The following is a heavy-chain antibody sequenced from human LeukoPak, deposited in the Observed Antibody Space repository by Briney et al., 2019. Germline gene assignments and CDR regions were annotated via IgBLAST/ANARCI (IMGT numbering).Heavy chain of an antibody. CDR2: IKQDGSEK. D-gene: IGHD3-22*01. CDR3: ARATSYYDTSGVGHI. V-gene: IGHV3-7*04. J-gene: IGHJ3*02. CDR1: GFTFGNYW. Sequence: GGSLRLSCAASGFTFGNYWMNWVRQAPGKGLKWVANIKQDGSEKYYVDSVKGRFTISRDNAKNSLFLQMNSLRAEDTAVYYCARATSYYDTSGVGHIWGQGTMVTVSS.